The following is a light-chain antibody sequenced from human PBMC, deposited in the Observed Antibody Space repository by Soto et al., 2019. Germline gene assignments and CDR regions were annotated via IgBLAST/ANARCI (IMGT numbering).Light chain of an antibody. CDR3: CSYTSSSTSV. CDR2: DVS. Sequence: QSALNQPASVSGSPGQSITISCTGTSSDVGGYNYVSWYQQHPGKAPKLMIYDVSNRPSGVSNRFSGSESGNTASLTISGLQAEDEADYYCCSYTSSSTSVFGSGTKVTGL. CDR1: SSDVGGYNY. V-gene: IGLV2-14*01. J-gene: IGLJ1*01.